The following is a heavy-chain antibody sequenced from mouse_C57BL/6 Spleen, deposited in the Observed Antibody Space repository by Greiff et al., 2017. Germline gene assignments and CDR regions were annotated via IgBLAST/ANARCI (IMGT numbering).Heavy chain of an antibody. J-gene: IGHJ3*01. D-gene: IGHD1-3*01. CDR2: ISYDGSN. V-gene: IGHV3-6*01. CDR1: GYSITSGYY. Sequence: EVQLQESGPGLVKPSQSLSLTCSVTGYSITSGYYWNWIRQFPGNKLEWMGYISYDGSNNYNPSLKNRISITRDTSKNQFFLKLNSVTTEDTATYYCARKWDGFAYWGQGTLVTVSA. CDR3: ARKWDGFAY.